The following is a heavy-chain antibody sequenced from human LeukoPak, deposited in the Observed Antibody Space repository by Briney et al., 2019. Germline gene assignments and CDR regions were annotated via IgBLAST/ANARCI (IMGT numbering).Heavy chain of an antibody. J-gene: IGHJ4*02. V-gene: IGHV1-69*06. D-gene: IGHD2-15*01. CDR2: IIPIFGTA. Sequence: GASVKVSCKASGGTFSSYAISWARQAPGQGLEWMGGIIPIFGTANYAQKFQGRVTITADKSTSTAYMELSSLRSEDTAVYYCARELTGCSGGSCYGYWGQGTLVTVSS. CDR3: ARELTGCSGGSCYGY. CDR1: GGTFSSYA.